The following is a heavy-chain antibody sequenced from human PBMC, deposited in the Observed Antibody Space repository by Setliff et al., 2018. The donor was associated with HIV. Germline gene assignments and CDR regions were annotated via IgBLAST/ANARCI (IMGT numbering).Heavy chain of an antibody. CDR1: GDTLTSYS. D-gene: IGHD3-3*01. Sequence: SVKVSCKASGDTLTSYSVIWVRQAPGQGLEWMGRITPILETTAYAQNFQDRVTLTADRSTKTVYIELSSLRSEDTAIYFCASGEYGVFWTLTEDAFDIWGQGTSVTVSS. V-gene: IGHV1-69*06. CDR3: ASGEYGVFWTLTEDAFDI. CDR2: ITPILETT. J-gene: IGHJ3*02.